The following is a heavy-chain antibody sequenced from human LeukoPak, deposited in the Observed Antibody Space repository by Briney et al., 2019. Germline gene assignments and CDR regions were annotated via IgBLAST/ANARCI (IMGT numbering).Heavy chain of an antibody. Sequence: PGGSLRLSCAASGFNFGSYAMNWVRQAPGKGLEWVSSISSGSSFIYYADSVKGRFTISRDNAKNSLYLQMNSLRAEDTAIYYCARDQGGERWFEPWGQGTLVTVSS. CDR2: ISSGSSFI. CDR3: ARDQGGERWFEP. D-gene: IGHD3-16*01. J-gene: IGHJ5*02. V-gene: IGHV3-21*01. CDR1: GFNFGSYA.